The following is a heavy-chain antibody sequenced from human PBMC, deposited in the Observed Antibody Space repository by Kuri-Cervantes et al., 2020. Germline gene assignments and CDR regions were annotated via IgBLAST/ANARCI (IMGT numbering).Heavy chain of an antibody. J-gene: IGHJ2*01. Sequence: GGSLRPSGAASGFTFSNAWMSWVRQAPGKGLEWVGRIRSNTDGGTKDYAAPVKGRFTISRDDSKNTLYLQMNSLKTEDTAVYYCTTKLYSLYWYFDLWGRGTLVTVSS. V-gene: IGHV3-15*01. D-gene: IGHD6-13*01. CDR1: GFTFSNAW. CDR2: IRSNTDGGTK. CDR3: TTKLYSLYWYFDL.